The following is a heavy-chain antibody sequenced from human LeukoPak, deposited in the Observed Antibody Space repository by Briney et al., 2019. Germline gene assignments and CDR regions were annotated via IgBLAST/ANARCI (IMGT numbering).Heavy chain of an antibody. CDR1: GFTVSSNY. V-gene: IGHV3-53*01. Sequence: GGSLGLSCAASGFTVSSNYMSWVRQAPGKGLEWVSVIYSGGSTYYADSVKGRFTISRDNSKNTLYLQMNSLRAEDTAVYYCASGYSSSWATFDYWGQGTLVTVSS. D-gene: IGHD6-13*01. J-gene: IGHJ4*02. CDR2: IYSGGST. CDR3: ASGYSSSWATFDY.